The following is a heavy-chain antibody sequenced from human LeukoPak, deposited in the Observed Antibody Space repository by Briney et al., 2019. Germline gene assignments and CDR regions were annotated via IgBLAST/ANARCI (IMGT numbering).Heavy chain of an antibody. D-gene: IGHD5-12*01. CDR2: IYYSGST. Sequence: SETLSLTCTVSGGSISSGGYYWSWIRQHPGKGLEWIGYIYYSGSTYYNPSLKSRVTISADTSKNQFSLKLSSVTAADTAVYYCARVGYSGYEGEYWGQGTLVTASS. V-gene: IGHV4-31*03. CDR3: ARVGYSGYEGEY. J-gene: IGHJ4*02. CDR1: GGSISSGGYY.